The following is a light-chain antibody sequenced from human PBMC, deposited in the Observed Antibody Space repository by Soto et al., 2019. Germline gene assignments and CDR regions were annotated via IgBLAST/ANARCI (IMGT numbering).Light chain of an antibody. CDR3: HQYGDSPYS. Sequence: VVLTQSPGTLSLSPGERATLSCRATQRISANYIAWYQLKPGQAPRLLIHGSLTRAAGIPDRFSGSGSGADFTLTIARVEPEDFAVYSCHQYGDSPYSFGQGTKLDIK. V-gene: IGKV3-20*01. CDR1: QRISANY. CDR2: GSL. J-gene: IGKJ2*01.